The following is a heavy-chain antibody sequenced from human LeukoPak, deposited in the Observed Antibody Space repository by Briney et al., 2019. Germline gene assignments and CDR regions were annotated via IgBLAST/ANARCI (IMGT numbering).Heavy chain of an antibody. V-gene: IGHV4-59*08. CDR2: IYYSGST. CDR1: GGSISSYY. Sequence: SETLSLTCTVFGGSISSYYWSWIRQPPEKGLEWIGYIYYSGSTNYNPSLKRRVTLSIDTSKNQYCLKLTSVTAADTAVYYCARRAYSHGYSDYFDYWGQGTLVTVSS. J-gene: IGHJ4*02. CDR3: ARRAYSHGYSDYFDY. D-gene: IGHD5-18*01.